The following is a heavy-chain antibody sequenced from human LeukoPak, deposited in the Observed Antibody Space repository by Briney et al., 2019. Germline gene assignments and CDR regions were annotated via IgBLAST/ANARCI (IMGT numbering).Heavy chain of an antibody. J-gene: IGHJ6*04. V-gene: IGHV1-46*01. D-gene: IGHD2-2*01. CDR2: ISPSGGST. Sequence: ASVKVSCKAFGYTFTGYWMHWVRQAPGQGPEWMGVISPSGGSTIYAQKFKGRVTLTRDMSTSTDYLELSSLRSEDTAVYYCARDAPRCSSTSCYVDVWGKGTTVTISS. CDR3: ARDAPRCSSTSCYVDV. CDR1: GYTFTGYW.